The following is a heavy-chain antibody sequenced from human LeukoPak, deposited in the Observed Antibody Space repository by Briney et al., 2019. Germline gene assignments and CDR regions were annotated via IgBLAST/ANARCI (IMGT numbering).Heavy chain of an antibody. CDR3: ARLISGDAFDI. CDR2: IYYSGST. CDR1: GGSISSYY. D-gene: IGHD1-26*01. J-gene: IGHJ3*02. V-gene: IGHV4-59*01. Sequence: PSETLSLTCTVSGGSISSYYWSWIRQSPGKGLEWIGYIYYSGSTKYNPSLKSRVTISIDTSKNQFSLKLSSVTAADTAVYYCARLISGDAFDIWGQGTMVTVSS.